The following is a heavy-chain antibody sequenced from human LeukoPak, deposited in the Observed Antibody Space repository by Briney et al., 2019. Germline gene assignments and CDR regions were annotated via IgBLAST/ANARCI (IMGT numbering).Heavy chain of an antibody. J-gene: IGHJ4*02. D-gene: IGHD6-19*01. CDR2: ISTAGDT. Sequence: PGGSLRLSCASSGFTFSNYDMLWVRQAAGKGLEWVSAISTAGDTYYPGSEKGRFTISRDNAKNSLYLQMRGLRVDDMAVYYCVRAPPATGWLVDHWGQGTLVTVSS. V-gene: IGHV3-13*04. CDR1: GFTFSNYD. CDR3: VRAPPATGWLVDH.